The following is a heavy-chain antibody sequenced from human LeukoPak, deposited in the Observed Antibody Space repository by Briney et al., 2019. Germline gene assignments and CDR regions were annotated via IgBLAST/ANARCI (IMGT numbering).Heavy chain of an antibody. V-gene: IGHV4-59*08. CDR2: IYNSGST. CDR3: ARHRTDGTDFFDY. J-gene: IGHJ4*02. D-gene: IGHD3/OR15-3a*01. Sequence: PSETLSLTCTVSGGSISSYYWSWIRQPPGKGLEWIAYIYNSGSTKHNPSLKSRVTISVDTSKNQLSLTMSSVTAADTAVYYCARHRTDGTDFFDYWGQGSLVTVSS. CDR1: GGSISSYY.